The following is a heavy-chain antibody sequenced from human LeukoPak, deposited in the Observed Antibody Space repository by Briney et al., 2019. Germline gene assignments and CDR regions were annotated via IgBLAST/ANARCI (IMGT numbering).Heavy chain of an antibody. J-gene: IGHJ3*02. CDR3: ARLETAMVPNHAFDI. CDR1: SYTFTGYY. Sequence: ASVKVSCKASSYTFTGYYMHWVRQPPGQGLQWMGWINPNSGGTNYSQKFQGRLTMTRDTSISTAYMELSRLRSDDTAVYYCARLETAMVPNHAFDIWGQGTMVTVSS. V-gene: IGHV1-2*02. D-gene: IGHD5-18*01. CDR2: INPNSGGT.